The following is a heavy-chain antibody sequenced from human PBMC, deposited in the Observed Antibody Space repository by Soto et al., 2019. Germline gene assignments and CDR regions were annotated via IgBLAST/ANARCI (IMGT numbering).Heavy chain of an antibody. CDR1: GFTFSNAW. CDR2: IKSKTDGGTT. J-gene: IGHJ4*02. D-gene: IGHD3-22*01. Sequence: GGSLRLSCAASGFTFSNAWMSWVRQAPGKGLEWVGRIKSKTDGGTTDYAAPVKGRFTISRDDSKNTLYLQMNSLKTEDTAVYYCTTGSNYYDSSGYYYPPFDYWGQGTLVTVSS. V-gene: IGHV3-15*01. CDR3: TTGSNYYDSSGYYYPPFDY.